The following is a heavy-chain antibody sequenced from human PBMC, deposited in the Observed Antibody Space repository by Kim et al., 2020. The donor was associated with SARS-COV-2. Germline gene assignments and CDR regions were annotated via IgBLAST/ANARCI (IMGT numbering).Heavy chain of an antibody. CDR3: ARGRKQWLTYYYYYGMDV. CDR2: INWNGGST. J-gene: IGHJ6*04. Sequence: GGSLRLSCAASGFTFGDYGMSWVRQAPGKGLEWVSGINWNGGSTGYADSVKGRFTISRDNAKNSLYLQMNSRRAEDTALYYCARGRKQWLTYYYYYGMDVWGEGATVTVSS. D-gene: IGHD6-19*01. V-gene: IGHV3-20*04. CDR1: GFTFGDYG.